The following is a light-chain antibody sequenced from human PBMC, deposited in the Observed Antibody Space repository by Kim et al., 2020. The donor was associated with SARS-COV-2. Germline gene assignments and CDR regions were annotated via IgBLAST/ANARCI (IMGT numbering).Light chain of an antibody. V-gene: IGLV7-43*01. CDR2: STN. J-gene: IGLJ3*02. Sequence: QAVVTQEPSLTVSPGGTVTLTCASSAGAVTHDYFPNWFQQKAGQAPRPLIYSTNNKQSWTPARFSGSLLGGKAALTLSPVQPEDEAEYYCLLYYGHLWVFGGGTQLTVL. CDR3: LLYYGHLWV. CDR1: AGAVTHDYF.